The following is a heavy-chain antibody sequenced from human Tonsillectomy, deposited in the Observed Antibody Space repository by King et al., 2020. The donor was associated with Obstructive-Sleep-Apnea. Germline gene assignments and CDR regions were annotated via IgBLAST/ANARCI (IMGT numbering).Heavy chain of an antibody. D-gene: IGHD3-16*02. CDR1: GGSISSGGYY. J-gene: IGHJ4*02. V-gene: IGHV4-31*03. CDR3: ARGKRIVSLVDY. Sequence: QLQESGPGLVKPSQTLSLTCTVSGGSISSGGYYWSCIRQHPGKDLEWIGYIYYSGSTYYNPSLKSRVTISVDTSKNQFSLKLSSVTAADTAVYYCARGKRIVSLVDYWGQGTLVTVSS. CDR2: IYYSGST.